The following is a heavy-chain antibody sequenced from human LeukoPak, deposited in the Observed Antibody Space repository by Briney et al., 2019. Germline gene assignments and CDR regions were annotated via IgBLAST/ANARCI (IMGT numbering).Heavy chain of an antibody. Sequence: SETLSLTCAVYGGSFSGYYWSWIRQPPGKGLEWIGEINHSGSTNYNPSLKSRVTISVDTSKNQFSLKLNSVTAAHTAVYYCARRLGGGNAAYFDYWGQGTLVTVSS. CDR1: GGSFSGYY. J-gene: IGHJ4*02. V-gene: IGHV4-34*01. CDR2: INHSGST. D-gene: IGHD4-23*01. CDR3: ARRLGGGNAAYFDY.